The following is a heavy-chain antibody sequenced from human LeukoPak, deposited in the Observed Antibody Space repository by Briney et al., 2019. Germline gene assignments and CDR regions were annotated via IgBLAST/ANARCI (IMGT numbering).Heavy chain of an antibody. CDR2: IFGDNST. CDR3: TRKYCSGGSCSDDIFDI. Sequence: GGSLRLSCAASGLTVRSNYMNWVRQAPGKGLEWVSLIFGDNSTHYADSVRGRFSISRDNSKNTVYLEMNSLRAEDTAVYYCTRKYCSGGSCSDDIFDIWGQGTIVTVSS. CDR1: GLTVRSNY. J-gene: IGHJ3*02. D-gene: IGHD2-15*01. V-gene: IGHV3-53*01.